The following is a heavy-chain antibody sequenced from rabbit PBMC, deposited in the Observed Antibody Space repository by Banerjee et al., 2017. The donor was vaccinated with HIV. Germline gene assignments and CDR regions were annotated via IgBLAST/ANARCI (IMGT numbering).Heavy chain of an antibody. CDR1: GFSFSNKYV. D-gene: IGHD4-1*01. CDR3: ARDLAGVIGWNFNL. J-gene: IGHJ4*01. CDR2: INTSSGNT. V-gene: IGHV1S45*01. Sequence: QEQLEESGGGLVQPGGSLTLTCTASGFSFSNKYVMCWVRQAPGKGLEWIACINTSSGNTVYASWAKGRLTISKTSSTVDLKMTSLTAADTATYFCARDLAGVIGWNFNLWGQGTLVTVS.